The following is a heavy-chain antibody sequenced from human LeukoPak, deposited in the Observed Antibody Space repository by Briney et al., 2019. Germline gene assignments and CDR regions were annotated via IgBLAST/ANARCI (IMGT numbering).Heavy chain of an antibody. D-gene: IGHD6-19*01. CDR2: ISYDGSNK. V-gene: IGHV3-30*18. Sequence: GGSLRLSCAASGFTFSSYGMLWVRQAPGKGLEWVAVISYDGSNKYYADSVKGRFTISRDNSKNTLYLQMNSLRAEDTAVYYCAKFSGWLLDYWGQGTLVTVSS. J-gene: IGHJ4*02. CDR1: GFTFSSYG. CDR3: AKFSGWLLDY.